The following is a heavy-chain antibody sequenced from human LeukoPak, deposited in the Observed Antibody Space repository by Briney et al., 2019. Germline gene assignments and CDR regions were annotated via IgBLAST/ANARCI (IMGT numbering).Heavy chain of an antibody. V-gene: IGHV4-59*08. CDR3: GMATGYYNRSFDH. Sequence: SETLSLTCTVSGGSISSYYWSWIRQPPGKGLEWIGYIYYSGSTNYNPSLRSRVTISVNTSKNQFSLKLSSLTSADTVMYYCGMATGYYNRSFDHWGQGTLVTVSS. CDR1: GGSISSYY. D-gene: IGHD3-9*01. J-gene: IGHJ4*02. CDR2: IYYSGST.